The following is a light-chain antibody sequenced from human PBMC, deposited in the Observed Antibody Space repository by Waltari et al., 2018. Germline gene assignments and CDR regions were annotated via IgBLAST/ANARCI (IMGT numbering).Light chain of an antibody. V-gene: IGKV1-33*01. J-gene: IGKJ2*01. CDR1: RGISKY. CDR2: EAN. Sequence: DIQMTQSPSSLSASVGDRVIITCQASRGISKYLNWYQQKPGKAPKLLIYEANNLETGVPSRFSGSGSGAAFTLTISSLQPEDFATYHCQQYETLPYTFGQGTKVEIK. CDR3: QQYETLPYT.